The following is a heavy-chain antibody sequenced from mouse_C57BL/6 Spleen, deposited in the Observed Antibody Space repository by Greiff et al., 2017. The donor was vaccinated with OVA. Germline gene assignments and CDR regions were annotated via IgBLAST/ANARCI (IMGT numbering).Heavy chain of an antibody. D-gene: IGHD4-1*01. CDR3: ARNRGWDEDFYAMDY. CDR2: IWSGGST. J-gene: IGHJ4*01. CDR1: GFSLTSYG. Sequence: VMLVESGPGLVQPSQSLSITCTVSGFSLTSYGVHWVRQSPGKGLEWLGVIWSGGSTDYNAAFISRLSISKDNSKSQVFFKMNSLQADDTAIYYCARNRGWDEDFYAMDYWGQGTSVTVSS. V-gene: IGHV2-2*01.